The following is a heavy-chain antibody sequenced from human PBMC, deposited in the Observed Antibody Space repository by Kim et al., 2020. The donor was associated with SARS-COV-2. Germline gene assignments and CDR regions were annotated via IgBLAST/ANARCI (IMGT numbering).Heavy chain of an antibody. Sequence: SETLSLTCTVSGGSISSGSYYWSWIRQPAGKGLEWIGRIYTSGSTNYNPSLKSRVTISVDTSKNQFSLKLSSVTAADTAVYYCARDVTMVRGVIYYYYGMDVWGQGTTVTVSS. CDR2: IYTSGST. D-gene: IGHD3-10*01. V-gene: IGHV4-61*02. CDR3: ARDVTMVRGVIYYYYGMDV. CDR1: GGSISSGSYY. J-gene: IGHJ6*02.